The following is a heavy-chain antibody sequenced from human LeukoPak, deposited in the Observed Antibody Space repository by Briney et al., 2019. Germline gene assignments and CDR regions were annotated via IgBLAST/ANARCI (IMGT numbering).Heavy chain of an antibody. CDR3: ARDKYGSGSYSWSKRLDS. D-gene: IGHD3-10*01. V-gene: IGHV3-21*01. Sequence: PGGSLRLSCAASGFTFSSYNMNWVRQAPGKGLEWVSFISSSSSYVYYADSVKGRFTISRDNAKNSLYLQMNNLRAEDTAVYYCARDKYGSGSYSWSKRLDSWGQGTLVTVSS. CDR1: GFTFSSYN. J-gene: IGHJ4*02. CDR2: ISSSSSYV.